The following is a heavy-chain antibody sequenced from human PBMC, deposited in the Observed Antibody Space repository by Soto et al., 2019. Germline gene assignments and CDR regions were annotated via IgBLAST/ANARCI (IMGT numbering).Heavy chain of an antibody. CDR1: GGSCSGYY. CDR3: ARGRLPDRGRDMDV. CDR2: INHSGST. Sequence: SDTLSRTCAVYGGSCSGYYWSWIRQPPGKGLEWIVEINHSGSTNYNPSLKSRVKISVDTYKNQFSLKLSSVTAADTAVYYCARGRLPDRGRDMDVWGQGTTVTFS. D-gene: IGHD1-26*01. J-gene: IGHJ6*01. V-gene: IGHV4-34*01.